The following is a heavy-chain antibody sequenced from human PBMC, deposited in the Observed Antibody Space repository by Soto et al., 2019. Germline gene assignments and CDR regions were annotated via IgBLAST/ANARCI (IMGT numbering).Heavy chain of an antibody. CDR3: ARGGISSSYYYYALDV. V-gene: IGHV5-51*01. J-gene: IGHJ6*02. CDR1: GYRFTTYW. Sequence: PGESLKISCKGSGYRFTTYWISWVRQTPGKGLEWMGIIYPGDSDTRYSPSFQGQVTISADKSISPAYLQWSSLRASDTAIYYCARGGISSSYYYYALDVWGQGTTVTVSS. CDR2: IYPGDSDT. D-gene: IGHD6-6*01.